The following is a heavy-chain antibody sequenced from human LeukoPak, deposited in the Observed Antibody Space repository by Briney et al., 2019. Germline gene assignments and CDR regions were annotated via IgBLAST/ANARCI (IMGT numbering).Heavy chain of an antibody. D-gene: IGHD3-10*01. CDR3: ARARGSY. Sequence: SETLSLTCTVSNGSIGFYFWSWIRQPPGKGLEWIGYIYYSGSTNYNPSLKSRVTISVDTSKNQFSLKLSSVTAADTAVYYCARARGSYWGQGALVTVSS. J-gene: IGHJ4*02. V-gene: IGHV4-59*12. CDR1: NGSIGFYF. CDR2: IYYSGST.